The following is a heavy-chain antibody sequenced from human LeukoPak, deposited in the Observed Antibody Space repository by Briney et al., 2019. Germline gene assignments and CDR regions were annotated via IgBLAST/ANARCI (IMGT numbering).Heavy chain of an antibody. V-gene: IGHV1-69*04. D-gene: IGHD3-3*01. CDR1: GGTFSSYA. CDR3: ARESESGEDFDY. Sequence: EASVKVSCKASGGTFSSYAISWVRQAPGQGLEWMGRIIPILGIANYAQKFQGRVTITADKSTSTAYMELSSLRSEDTAVYYCARESESGEDFDYWGQGTLVTVSS. J-gene: IGHJ4*02. CDR2: IIPILGIA.